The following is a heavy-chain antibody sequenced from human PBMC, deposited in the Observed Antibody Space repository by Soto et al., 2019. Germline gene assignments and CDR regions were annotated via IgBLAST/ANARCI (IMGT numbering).Heavy chain of an antibody. J-gene: IGHJ5*02. CDR3: ARAKGGIAARPGRGNWFDP. CDR2: INHSGST. D-gene: IGHD6-6*01. CDR1: GGSFSGYY. Sequence: SETLSLTCAVYGGSFSGYYWSWIRQPPGKGLEWIGEINHSGSTNYNPSLKSRVTISVDTSKNQFSLKLSSVTAADTAVYYCARAKGGIAARPGRGNWFDPWGQGTLVTVSS. V-gene: IGHV4-34*01.